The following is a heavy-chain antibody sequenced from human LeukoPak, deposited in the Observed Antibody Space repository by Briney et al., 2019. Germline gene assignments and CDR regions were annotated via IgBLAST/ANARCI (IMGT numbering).Heavy chain of an antibody. CDR2: IIPIFDTT. V-gene: IGHV1-69*13. D-gene: IGHD5-24*01. J-gene: IGHJ6*03. CDR1: GGTFSTYA. Sequence: ASVKVSCKASGGTFSTYAISWVRQAPGQGLEWMGMIIPIFDTTNYAQKVQGRVTITADESTSTAYMELSSLRSEDTAVYYCARGSPSVELGEGYNYARHYYYMDVWGKGTTVTISS. CDR3: ARGSPSVELGEGYNYARHYYYMDV.